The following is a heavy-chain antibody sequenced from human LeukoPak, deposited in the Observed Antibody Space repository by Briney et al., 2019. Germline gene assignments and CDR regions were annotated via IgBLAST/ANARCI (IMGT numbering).Heavy chain of an antibody. CDR3: AKDLTYYGGNSGGDY. Sequence: PGRSLRLSCAASGFTFSSYGMHWVRQAPGKGLEWVAVISYDGSNKYYADSVKGRFTISRDNSKNTLYLQMNSLRAEDTAVYYCAKDLTYYGGNSGGDYWGQGTLVTVSS. D-gene: IGHD4-23*01. J-gene: IGHJ4*02. CDR2: ISYDGSNK. V-gene: IGHV3-30*18. CDR1: GFTFSSYG.